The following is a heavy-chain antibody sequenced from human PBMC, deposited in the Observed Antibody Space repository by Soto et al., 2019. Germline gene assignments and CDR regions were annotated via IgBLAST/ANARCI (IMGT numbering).Heavy chain of an antibody. CDR2: IYYRGGT. V-gene: IGHV4-31*03. CDR1: GGSIRSGGYF. D-gene: IGHD6-13*01. CDR3: ARFAKEENPKLESWYAFDF. J-gene: IGHJ4*02. Sequence: VQLQESGPGLVKPSQTLSLTCTVSGGSIRSGGYFWRWVRQQPGKGLELIGHIYYRGGTSYNPSLESRVAMSVDTSKNEFTLKVNSVTAADTAIYYCARFAKEENPKLESWYAFDFWGRGTLVTVSS.